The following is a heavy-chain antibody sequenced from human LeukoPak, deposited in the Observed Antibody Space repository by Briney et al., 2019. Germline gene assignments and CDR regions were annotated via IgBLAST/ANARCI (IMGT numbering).Heavy chain of an antibody. Sequence: PGGSLRLSCAASGFTFSSYAMSWVRQAPGKGLEWVSAISGSGGSTYYADSVKGRFTISGDNSKNTLYLQMNSLRAEDTAVYYCAKGTLWAVAERFFDYWGQGTLVTVSS. CDR2: ISGSGGST. J-gene: IGHJ4*02. CDR3: AKGTLWAVAERFFDY. CDR1: GFTFSSYA. D-gene: IGHD6-19*01. V-gene: IGHV3-23*01.